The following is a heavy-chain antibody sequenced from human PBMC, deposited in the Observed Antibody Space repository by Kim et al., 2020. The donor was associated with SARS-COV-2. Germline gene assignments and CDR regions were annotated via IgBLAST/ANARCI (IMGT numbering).Heavy chain of an antibody. J-gene: IGHJ6*02. D-gene: IGHD2-8*01. CDR2: TT. V-gene: IGHV3-15*01. Sequence: TTAYATPVKGRFTISRDDSKTTLYLQMNSLKTEDTAVYYCTTAYGSMDVWGQGTTVTVSS. CDR3: TTAYGSMDV.